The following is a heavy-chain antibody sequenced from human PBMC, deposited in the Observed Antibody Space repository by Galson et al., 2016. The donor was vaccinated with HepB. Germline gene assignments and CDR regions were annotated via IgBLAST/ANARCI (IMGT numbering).Heavy chain of an antibody. V-gene: IGHV4-61*01. D-gene: IGHD1-26*01. Sequence: SETLSLTCSLSGVSVSIDRLYWSWIRQPPGKGLEWIGFYHYSGNTNYNASLKSRVTISFDTSKNQFSLKLRSVTAADTAVYYCAQDNSGSYIDYWGQGILVTVSS. CDR1: GVSVSIDRLY. CDR2: YHYSGNT. J-gene: IGHJ4*02. CDR3: AQDNSGSYIDY.